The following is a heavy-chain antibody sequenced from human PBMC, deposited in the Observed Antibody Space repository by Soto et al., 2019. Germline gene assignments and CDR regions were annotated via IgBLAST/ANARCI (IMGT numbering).Heavy chain of an antibody. D-gene: IGHD3-3*01. CDR2: FDPEDGET. V-gene: IGHV1-24*01. J-gene: IGHJ6*02. Sequence: ASVKVSCKVSGYTLTELSMHWVRQAPGKGLEWMGGFDPEDGETIYAQKYQGRVTMTEDTSTDTAYMELSSLRSEDTAVYYFATGGYDFWSGYPHYYYGMDVWGQGTTVTVSS. CDR1: GYTLTELS. CDR3: ATGGYDFWSGYPHYYYGMDV.